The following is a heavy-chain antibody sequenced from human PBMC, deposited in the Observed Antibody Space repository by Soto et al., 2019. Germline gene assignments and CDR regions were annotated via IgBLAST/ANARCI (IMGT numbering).Heavy chain of an antibody. CDR1: GLIFSDVW. V-gene: IGHV3-15*01. J-gene: IGHJ4*02. CDR2: IKTKPDDGTV. CDR3: TTSNLGVDF. Sequence: GGSLRLSXAASGLIFSDVWMTWVRQAPGKGLEWVGRIKTKPDDGTVDYAAPVRGRFTISRDDSKNTLYLQMTSLTPDDTGVYYCTTSNLGVDFWGPGTLVTVSS. D-gene: IGHD1-1*01.